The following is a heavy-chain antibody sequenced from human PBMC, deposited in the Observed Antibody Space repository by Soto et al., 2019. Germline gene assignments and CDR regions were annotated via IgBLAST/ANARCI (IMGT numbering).Heavy chain of an antibody. CDR2: IKPSGGTT. V-gene: IGHV1-46*01. Sequence: GASVKVSCKASGYIFTGYYTHWVRQAPGQGLEWMGIIKPSGGTTSYAQKFQGRVTMTSDTSTSTVYMELSSLRSEDTAVYYCARSDGMDVWGQGTTVTVSS. CDR3: ARSDGMDV. J-gene: IGHJ6*01. CDR1: GYIFTGYY.